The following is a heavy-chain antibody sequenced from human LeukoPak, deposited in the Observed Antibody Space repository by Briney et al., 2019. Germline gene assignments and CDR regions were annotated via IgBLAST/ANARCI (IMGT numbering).Heavy chain of an antibody. CDR1: GGTFSSYA. CDR3: ARWGVLLPFDY. Sequence: ASVKVSCKASGGTFSSYAITWVRQAPGQGLEWMGWISAYNGNTDYAQKLQGRVTMTTDTSTSTAYMELRSLRSDDTAVYYCARWGVLLPFDYWGQGTLVTVSS. V-gene: IGHV1-18*01. CDR2: ISAYNGNT. J-gene: IGHJ4*02. D-gene: IGHD3-10*01.